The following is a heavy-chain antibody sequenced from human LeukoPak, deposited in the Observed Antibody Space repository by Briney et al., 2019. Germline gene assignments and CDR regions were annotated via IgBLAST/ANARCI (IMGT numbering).Heavy chain of an antibody. J-gene: IGHJ5*02. V-gene: IGHV1-18*01. Sequence: ASVKVSCKASGYTFTSYGISWVRQAPGQGLEWMGWISAYNGNTNYAQKLQGRVTMTTDTSTSTAYMELRSLRSDDTAVYYCARDPSIAVAGTNWFDPWGQGTLVTVSS. CDR3: ARDPSIAVAGTNWFDP. CDR1: GYTFTSYG. D-gene: IGHD6-19*01. CDR2: ISAYNGNT.